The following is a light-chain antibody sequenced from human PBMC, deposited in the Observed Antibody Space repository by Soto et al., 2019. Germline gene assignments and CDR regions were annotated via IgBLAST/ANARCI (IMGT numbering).Light chain of an antibody. V-gene: IGKV3-20*01. CDR2: GAS. J-gene: IGKJ1*01. CDR3: QQYGSTPVT. CDR1: QSVTSSY. Sequence: EVVLTQSPGTLSLSPGERATLSCRASQSVTSSYLAWYQQKPGQAPRLLIYGASSRATGIPDRFSGSGSGTDFILTISRLEPEDFAVYYCQQYGSTPVTSGQGTQLDIK.